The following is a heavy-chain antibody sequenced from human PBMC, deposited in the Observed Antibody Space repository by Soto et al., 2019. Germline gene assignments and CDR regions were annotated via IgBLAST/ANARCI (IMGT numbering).Heavy chain of an antibody. Sequence: GGSLTLSCAASGFTFSSYEMNWVRQAPGKGLEWVSYISSSGSTIHYADSVKGRFTISRVNAKNSLYLQMNSLRAEDTAVYYCARDSSLIAAAFYYYGMDVWGQGTTVTVSS. CDR1: GFTFSSYE. J-gene: IGHJ6*02. CDR3: ARDSSLIAAAFYYYGMDV. CDR2: ISSSGSTI. V-gene: IGHV3-48*03. D-gene: IGHD6-13*01.